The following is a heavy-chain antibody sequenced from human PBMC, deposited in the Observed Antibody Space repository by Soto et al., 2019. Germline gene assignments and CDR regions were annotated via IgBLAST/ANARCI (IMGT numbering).Heavy chain of an antibody. Sequence: QVQLVQSGAEVKKPGSSVKVSCKASGGTFSSYAISWVRQAPGQGLEWMGGIIPIFGTANYAQKFQGGVTITADESTSTAYMELSSLRSEDTAVYYCARDLEAGSSSSSYFDYWGQGTLVTVSS. CDR3: ARDLEAGSSSSSYFDY. D-gene: IGHD6-6*01. CDR2: IIPIFGTA. CDR1: GGTFSSYA. J-gene: IGHJ4*02. V-gene: IGHV1-69*01.